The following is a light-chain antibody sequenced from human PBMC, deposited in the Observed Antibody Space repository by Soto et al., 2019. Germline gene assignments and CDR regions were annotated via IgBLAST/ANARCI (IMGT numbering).Light chain of an antibody. Sequence: ILMTQSPATLSVSPGERATLSCRASQSVSNNLAWYQQKPGQAPRLLIYDAATRATGIPARFSGSGSGTEFTLTISGLQSEDFAVYYCQQYNNWPPWTFGQGTKVEI. J-gene: IGKJ1*01. CDR1: QSVSNN. CDR2: DAA. V-gene: IGKV3-15*01. CDR3: QQYNNWPPWT.